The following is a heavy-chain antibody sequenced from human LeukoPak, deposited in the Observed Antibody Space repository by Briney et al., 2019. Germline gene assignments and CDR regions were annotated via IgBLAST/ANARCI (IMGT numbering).Heavy chain of an antibody. Sequence: SETLSLTCTVSGGSISSYYWSWIRQPPGKGLEWIGYIYYSGSTNYNPSLKSRVTISVDTSKNQFSLKLSSVTAADPAVYYCARGPGPFDYWGQGTLVTVSS. CDR1: GGSISSYY. J-gene: IGHJ4*02. V-gene: IGHV4-59*01. D-gene: IGHD1-1*01. CDR2: IYYSGST. CDR3: ARGPGPFDY.